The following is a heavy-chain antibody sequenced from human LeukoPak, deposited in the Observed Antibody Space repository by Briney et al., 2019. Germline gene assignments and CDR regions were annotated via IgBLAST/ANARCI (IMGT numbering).Heavy chain of an antibody. V-gene: IGHV4-59*08. CDR2: IYYSGST. CDR3: ASTRGSYSNWFDP. CDR1: GGSISSYY. Sequence: PSETLSLTCTVSGGSISSYYWSWLRQPQGKGLEWFGYIYYSGSTNYNPSLKSRVTISVDTSKNQFSLKLSSVTAADTAVYYWASTRGSYSNWFDPWGQGTLVTVSS. D-gene: IGHD1-26*01. J-gene: IGHJ5*02.